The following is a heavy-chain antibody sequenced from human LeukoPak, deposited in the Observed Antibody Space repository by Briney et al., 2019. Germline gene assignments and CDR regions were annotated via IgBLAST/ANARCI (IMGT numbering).Heavy chain of an antibody. Sequence: SMKVSCKASGGTFSSYAISWVRQAPGQGLEWMGGIIPIFGTANYAQKFQGRVTITADESTSTAYMELSSLRSEDTAVYYCARDRYGGYPDWGQGTLVTVSS. J-gene: IGHJ4*02. CDR3: ARDRYGGYPD. D-gene: IGHD5-12*01. V-gene: IGHV1-69*01. CDR1: GGTFSSYA. CDR2: IIPIFGTA.